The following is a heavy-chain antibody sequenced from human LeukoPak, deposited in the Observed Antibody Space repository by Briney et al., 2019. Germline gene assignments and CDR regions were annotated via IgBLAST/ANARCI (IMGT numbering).Heavy chain of an antibody. D-gene: IGHD6-6*01. CDR2: VDPKDGET. Sequence: ATVKISCKVSGYTFTDYYMHWVQQAPGKGLEWMGLVDPKDGETIYAEKFQGRVTITADTSTDTAYMELSSLRSEDTAVYYCATIEYSSSSRAFDIWGQGTMVTVSS. CDR3: ATIEYSSSSRAFDI. J-gene: IGHJ3*02. CDR1: GYTFTDYY. V-gene: IGHV1-69-2*01.